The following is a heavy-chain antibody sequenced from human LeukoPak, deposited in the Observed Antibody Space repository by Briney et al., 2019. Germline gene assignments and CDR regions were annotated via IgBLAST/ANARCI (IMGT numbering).Heavy chain of an antibody. Sequence: PSETLSLTCAVYGASFSGYYWSWIRQPPGKGLEWIGEINHGGSTNYNASLKSRVTISVDTSKNQFSLKLSSVTAADTAVYYCARGHVRVAYGDYLGVRYLDLRFDWFDPWGQGTLVTVSS. CDR3: ARGHVRVAYGDYLGVRYLDLRFDWFDP. CDR1: GASFSGYY. V-gene: IGHV4-34*01. CDR2: INHGGST. D-gene: IGHD4-17*01. J-gene: IGHJ5*02.